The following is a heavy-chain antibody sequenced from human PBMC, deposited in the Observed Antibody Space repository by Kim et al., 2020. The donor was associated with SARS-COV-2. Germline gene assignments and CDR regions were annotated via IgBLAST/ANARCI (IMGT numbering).Heavy chain of an antibody. CDR1: GGSFSGYY. CDR3: ARVRGIATTRYFDY. CDR2: INHSGST. V-gene: IGHV4-34*01. Sequence: SETLSLTCAVYGGSFSGYYWSWIRQPPGKGLEWIGEINHSGSTNYNPSLKSRVTISVDTSKNQFSLKLSSVTAADTAVYYCARVRGIATTRYFDYWGQGTLVTVSS. J-gene: IGHJ4*02. D-gene: IGHD6-13*01.